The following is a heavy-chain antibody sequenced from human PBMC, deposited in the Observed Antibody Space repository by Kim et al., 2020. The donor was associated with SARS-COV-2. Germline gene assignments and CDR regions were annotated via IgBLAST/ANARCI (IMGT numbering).Heavy chain of an antibody. J-gene: IGHJ6*02. V-gene: IGHV5-10-1*01. CDR1: GYSFTSYW. CDR2: IDLSDSYA. CDR3: ARHGHEYSPSSYYYYGMDV. Sequence: GESLKISCKGSGYSFTSYWISWVRQMPGKGLEWMGRIDLSDSYAKYSPSFQGHVTIPADKSISTAYLQWSSLKASDTAMYYCARHGHEYSPSSYYYYGMDVWGLGTTVTVSS. D-gene: IGHD6-6*01.